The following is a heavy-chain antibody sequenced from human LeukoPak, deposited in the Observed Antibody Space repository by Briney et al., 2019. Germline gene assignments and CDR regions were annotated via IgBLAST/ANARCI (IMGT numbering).Heavy chain of an antibody. V-gene: IGHV3-23*01. CDR1: GFTFSTYA. CDR2: ISGSGSST. CDR3: AREGAAYCSSISCYDWFDP. Sequence: PGGSLRLSCAASGFTFSTYAMSWVRQAPGKGLEWVSGISGSGSSTFDADSVKGRFTISRDNSKNTLFLQMNSLRAEDTALYYCAREGAAYCSSISCYDWFDPWGQGTLVTVSS. D-gene: IGHD2-2*01. J-gene: IGHJ5*02.